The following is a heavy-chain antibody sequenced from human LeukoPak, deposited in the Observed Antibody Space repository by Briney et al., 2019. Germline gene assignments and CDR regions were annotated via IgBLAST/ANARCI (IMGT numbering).Heavy chain of an antibody. Sequence: GGSLRLSSAASGFSFSNYWMHWVRQAPGKGLVWVTRMNSDGSATYYADSVQGRFTIPRDNAKNTLYLQMNSLRAEDTAMYFCAKGPNYFDSWGQGTLVTVSS. CDR2: MNSDGSAT. CDR1: GFSFSNYW. CDR3: AKGPNYFDS. J-gene: IGHJ4*02. V-gene: IGHV3-74*01.